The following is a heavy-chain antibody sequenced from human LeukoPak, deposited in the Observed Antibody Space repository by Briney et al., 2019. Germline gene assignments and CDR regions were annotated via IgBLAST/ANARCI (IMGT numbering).Heavy chain of an antibody. CDR1: GYTFTSYY. J-gene: IGHJ4*02. V-gene: IGHV1-46*01. CDR2: INPGGGSA. CDR3: ARQADSYGYLDY. D-gene: IGHD5-18*01. Sequence: ASVKVSCKASGYTFTSYYMRWVRQAPGQGLEWMGIINPGGGSASYAQNFQGRVTMTRDTSTSTVYMELSSLRFEDTAVYYCARQADSYGYLDYWGQGTLVTVSS.